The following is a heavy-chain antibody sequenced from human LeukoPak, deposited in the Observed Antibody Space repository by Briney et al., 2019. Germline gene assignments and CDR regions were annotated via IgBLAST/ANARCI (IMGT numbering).Heavy chain of an antibody. CDR2: MNPNSANT. CDR1: GYTFTSYD. V-gene: IGHV1-8*01. Sequence: GASVKVSCKASGYTFTSYDINWVRQATGQGLEWMGWMNPNSANTGYAQKFQGRVTMTRDTSISTAYMELSSLRSEDTAVYYCARNRFGELSTIDYWGQGTLVTVSS. J-gene: IGHJ4*02. CDR3: ARNRFGELSTIDY. D-gene: IGHD3-10*01.